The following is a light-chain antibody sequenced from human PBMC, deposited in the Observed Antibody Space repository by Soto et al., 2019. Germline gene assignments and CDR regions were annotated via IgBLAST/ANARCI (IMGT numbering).Light chain of an antibody. J-gene: IGKJ2*01. CDR2: GAS. V-gene: IGKV3-20*01. Sequence: EIVLTQSPGTLSLSPGERATLSCRASQSVSDSSLAWYHQKPGQAPRLLIYGASRRATGIPDTFSGSVSGTDFTLTISRLEPEDFAVYYCQLYGDSPMYTFGQGTKLEIK. CDR3: QLYGDSPMYT. CDR1: QSVSDSS.